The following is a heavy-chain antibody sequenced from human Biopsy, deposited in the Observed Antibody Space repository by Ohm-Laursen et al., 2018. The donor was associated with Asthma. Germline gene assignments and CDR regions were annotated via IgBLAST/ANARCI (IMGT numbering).Heavy chain of an antibody. CDR2: ISSSSSTI. J-gene: IGHJ4*02. CDR1: GFTFSSYS. Sequence: SLRLSCAASGFTFSSYSMNWVRQAPGKGLEWVSYISSSSSTIYYADSVKGRFTISRDNAKNSLYLQMNSLRDEGTAVYYCAGFKRGYSYGYAGVFDYWGQGTLVTVSS. V-gene: IGHV3-48*02. D-gene: IGHD5-18*01. CDR3: AGFKRGYSYGYAGVFDY.